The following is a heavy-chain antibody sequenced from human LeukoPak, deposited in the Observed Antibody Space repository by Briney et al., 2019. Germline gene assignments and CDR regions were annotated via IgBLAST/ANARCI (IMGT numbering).Heavy chain of an antibody. V-gene: IGHV3-48*03. D-gene: IGHD6-13*01. J-gene: IGHJ4*02. CDR2: ISSSGSTI. CDR3: ARVSIAAAAFFDY. Sequence: PGRSLRLSCAASGFTFSSYEMNWVRQAPGKGLEWVSYISSSGSTIYYADSVKGRFTISRDNAKNSLYLQMNSLRAEDTAVYYCARVSIAAAAFFDYWGQGTLVTVSS. CDR1: GFTFSSYE.